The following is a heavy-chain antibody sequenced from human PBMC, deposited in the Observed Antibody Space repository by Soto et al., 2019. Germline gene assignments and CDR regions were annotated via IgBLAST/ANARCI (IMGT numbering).Heavy chain of an antibody. J-gene: IGHJ4*02. CDR3: TRGGANRSHLLSYY. CDR1: GGTFSNYP. D-gene: IGHD3-16*02. CDR2: FIPIFGST. V-gene: IGHV1-69*01. Sequence: QVHLVQSGAEVKRPGSSVKVSCKASGGTFSNYPINWVRQAPGQGLEWMGGFIPIFGSTHYAQNFQGRVNITADASTSTAFLELSGLRSDDTAVYYCTRGGANRSHLLSYYWGQCTLVTVSS.